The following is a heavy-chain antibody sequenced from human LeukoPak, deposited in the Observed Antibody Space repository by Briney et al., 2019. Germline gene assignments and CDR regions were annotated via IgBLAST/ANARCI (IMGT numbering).Heavy chain of an antibody. CDR1: GFTVSSNY. Sequence: GGSLRLSCAASGFTVSSNYMSWVRQAPGKGLEWVSVIYSGGSTYYADSVKGRCTISRDNSKNTLYLQMHSLRAEDTAVYYCARRLIVGATDHFDNWGQGTLVTVSS. CDR3: ARRLIVGATDHFDN. J-gene: IGHJ4*02. CDR2: IYSGGST. D-gene: IGHD1-26*01. V-gene: IGHV3-66*04.